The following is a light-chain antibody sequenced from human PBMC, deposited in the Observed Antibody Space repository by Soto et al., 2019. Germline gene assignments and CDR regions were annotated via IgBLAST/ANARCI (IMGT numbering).Light chain of an antibody. Sequence: EVVMTQSPATLSVSPGERATLSCRASESISDTLAWYQQKPGQAPRLLIHGASTRATGFPARFSGSGSGIEFILTISSLQSEDFAVYYCQQYGSSPITFGQGTRLEIK. CDR1: ESISDT. J-gene: IGKJ5*01. V-gene: IGKV3-15*01. CDR2: GAS. CDR3: QQYGSSPIT.